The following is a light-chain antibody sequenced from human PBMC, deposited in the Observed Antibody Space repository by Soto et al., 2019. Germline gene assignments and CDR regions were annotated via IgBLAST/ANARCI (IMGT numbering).Light chain of an antibody. Sequence: EIVLIQSPGTLALSPVERATLSCGASQSVSSYLAWYQQKPGQAPRLLIYDASNRATGIPARFSGSGSGTDFTLTISSLEPEDFAVYYCQQRSNWPLTFGGGTKVEIK. CDR1: QSVSSY. V-gene: IGKV3-11*01. J-gene: IGKJ4*01. CDR2: DAS. CDR3: QQRSNWPLT.